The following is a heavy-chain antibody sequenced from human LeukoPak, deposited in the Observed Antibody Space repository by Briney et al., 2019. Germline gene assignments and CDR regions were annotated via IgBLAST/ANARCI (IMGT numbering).Heavy chain of an antibody. Sequence: ASVKVSCKASGYTFTNYAMNWVRQAPGQGLEWMGWISAYNGNTNYAQKLQGRVTMTTDTSTSTAYMELRSLRSDDTAVYYCAKHDFWSGYYLAPSGMDVWGQGTTVTVSS. CDR2: ISAYNGNT. V-gene: IGHV1-18*01. J-gene: IGHJ6*02. CDR1: GYTFTNYA. CDR3: AKHDFWSGYYLAPSGMDV. D-gene: IGHD3-3*01.